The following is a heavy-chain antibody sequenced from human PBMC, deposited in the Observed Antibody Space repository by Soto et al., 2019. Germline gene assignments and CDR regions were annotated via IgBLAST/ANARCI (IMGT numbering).Heavy chain of an antibody. CDR1: GGSITSYY. V-gene: IGHV4-59*08. D-gene: IGHD3-10*01. CDR2: IYYSGST. CDR3: AILGGWFGDY. J-gene: IGHJ4*02. Sequence: QVQLQESGPGLVKPSETLSLTCTVSGGSITSYYWSWIRQPPGKGLEWIGYIYYSGSTNYNPSLKSRVTISVDTSKNQFSLKLSSVTAAYTAVYYCAILGGWFGDYWGQGTLVTVSS.